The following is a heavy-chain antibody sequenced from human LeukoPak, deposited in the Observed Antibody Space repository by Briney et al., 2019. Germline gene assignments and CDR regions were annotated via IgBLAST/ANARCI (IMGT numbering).Heavy chain of an antibody. CDR3: ARGIESYGDYGY. V-gene: IGHV4-59*01. D-gene: IGHD4-17*01. CDR2: MYNSGST. CDR1: GGSISGSY. Sequence: PSETLSLTCTVSGGSISGSYWSWIRQPPGKGLEWIAYMYNSGSTNYNPSLKGRVTISIDTSKNQFSLKLSSLTAADTAIYYCARGIESYGDYGYWGQGILVTVSS. J-gene: IGHJ4*02.